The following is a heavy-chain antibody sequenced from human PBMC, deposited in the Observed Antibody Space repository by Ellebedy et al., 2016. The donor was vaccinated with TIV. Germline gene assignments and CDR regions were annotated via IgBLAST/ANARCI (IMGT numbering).Heavy chain of an antibody. CDR1: GFTLPTYD. J-gene: IGHJ4*02. CDR2: INAGNDKT. CDR3: ARSKLPEPDESSGYYYFDY. V-gene: IGHV1-3*01. Sequence: AASVKVSCKASGFTLPTYDVHWVRQAPGQRLEWMGWINAGNDKTKYSQKFQGRVTITADESTSTAYMDLSSLRSEDTAMYYCARSKLPEPDESSGYYYFDYWGQGTLVTVSS. D-gene: IGHD3-22*01.